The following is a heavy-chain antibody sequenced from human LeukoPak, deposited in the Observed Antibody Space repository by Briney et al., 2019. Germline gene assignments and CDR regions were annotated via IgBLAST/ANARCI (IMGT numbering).Heavy chain of an antibody. J-gene: IGHJ4*02. CDR1: GGTFSSYA. D-gene: IGHD5-12*01. Sequence: ASVKVSCKASGGTFSSYAISWVRQAPGQGLEWMGGIIPIFGTANYAQKFQGRGTITADESTSTAYMELSSLRSEDTAVYYCARDSSRGYSGYESDYWGQGTLVTVSS. CDR3: ARDSSRGYSGYESDY. CDR2: IIPIFGTA. V-gene: IGHV1-69*13.